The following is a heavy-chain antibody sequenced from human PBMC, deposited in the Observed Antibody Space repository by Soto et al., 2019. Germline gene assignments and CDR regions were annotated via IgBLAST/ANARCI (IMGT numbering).Heavy chain of an antibody. J-gene: IGHJ5*02. D-gene: IGHD6-6*01. CDR3: ARVDLRRSSLFWFDP. CDR1: GDSVSSNSAA. Sequence: SQTLSLTCVISGDSVSSNSAAWNWIRQSPSRGLEWLGRTYYRSKWYDDYAVSVRSRITINPDTSKNQFSLQLNPVTPEDTAVYYCARVDLRRSSLFWFDPWGQGTLVTVSS. V-gene: IGHV6-1*01. CDR2: TYYRSKWYD.